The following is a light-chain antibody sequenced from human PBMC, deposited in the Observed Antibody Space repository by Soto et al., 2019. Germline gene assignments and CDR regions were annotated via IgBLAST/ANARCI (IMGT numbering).Light chain of an antibody. Sequence: DIQMTQSPSTLSASVGDRVTITFRASQDIGTWLAWYQQKPEKAPKVLIYTASTLESGVPSRFSASGSGTEFTLTISSLHPDDFATYYCQEYNNYWTFGQGTKVDIK. V-gene: IGKV1-5*01. CDR3: QEYNNYWT. J-gene: IGKJ1*01. CDR2: TAS. CDR1: QDIGTW.